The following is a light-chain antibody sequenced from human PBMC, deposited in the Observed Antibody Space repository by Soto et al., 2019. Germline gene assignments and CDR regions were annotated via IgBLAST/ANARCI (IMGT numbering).Light chain of an antibody. CDR2: EAT. CDR1: SSDVGSYGL. CDR3: AAWDDSLSGVV. V-gene: IGLV2-14*02. Sequence: QSVLTQPASVSGSPGQSITISCTGTSSDVGSYGLVSWYQQHPGKAPQLIIYEATKRPSGVSPRFSGSRSGNTASLAISGLRSEDEAEYYCAAWDDSLSGVVFGGGTKLTVL. J-gene: IGLJ2*01.